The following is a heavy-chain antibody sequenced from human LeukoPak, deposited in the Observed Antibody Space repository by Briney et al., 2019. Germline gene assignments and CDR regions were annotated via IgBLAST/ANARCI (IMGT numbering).Heavy chain of an antibody. D-gene: IGHD4-23*01. Sequence: EASVKVSCKASGGTFSSYAISWVRQAPGQGLEWMGGIIPIFGTANYAQKFQGRVTITADESTSTAYMELSSLRSEDTAVYYCARGENSDYGGNSPSFDIWGQGTMVTVSS. V-gene: IGHV1-69*13. J-gene: IGHJ3*02. CDR3: ARGENSDYGGNSPSFDI. CDR2: IIPIFGTA. CDR1: GGTFSSYA.